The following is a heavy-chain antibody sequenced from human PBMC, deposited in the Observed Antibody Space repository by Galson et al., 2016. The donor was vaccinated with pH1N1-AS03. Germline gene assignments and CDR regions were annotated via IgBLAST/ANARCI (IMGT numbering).Heavy chain of an antibody. V-gene: IGHV3-21*01. Sequence: SLRLSCAASGFTFSIYSMNWVRQAPGKGLEWVSTISANSVYIYYADSMKGRFTISRDNAENSLYLQMDSLRAEDTAVYFCASDALPSDNWNDFSHYGMDVWGQGTTVTVSS. CDR2: ISANSVYI. J-gene: IGHJ6*02. D-gene: IGHD1-20*01. CDR3: ASDALPSDNWNDFSHYGMDV. CDR1: GFTFSIYS.